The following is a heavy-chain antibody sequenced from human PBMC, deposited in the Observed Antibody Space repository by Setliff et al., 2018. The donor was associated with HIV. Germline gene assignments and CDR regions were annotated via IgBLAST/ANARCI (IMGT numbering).Heavy chain of an antibody. Sequence: ASVKVSCKASGYTFTKYAMSWVRQAPGQGLEWVGWINTNTGSPTYAQDFTGRFVFSLDTSVSTAYLHISSLKAEDIAVYYCARDGYYYDSSGHLAYYFDYWGQGTLVTVSS. CDR3: ARDGYYYDSSGHLAYYFDY. J-gene: IGHJ4*02. CDR1: GYTFTKYA. D-gene: IGHD3-22*01. CDR2: INTNTGSP. V-gene: IGHV7-4-1*02.